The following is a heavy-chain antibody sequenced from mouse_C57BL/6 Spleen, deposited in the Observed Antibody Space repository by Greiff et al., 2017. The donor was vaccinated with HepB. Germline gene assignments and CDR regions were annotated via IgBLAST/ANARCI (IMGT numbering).Heavy chain of an antibody. V-gene: IGHV1-42*01. D-gene: IGHD1-1*01. J-gene: IGHJ3*01. CDR2: INPSTGGT. Sequence: VQLQQSGPELVKPGASVKISCKASGCSFTGYYMNWVKQSPEKSLEWIGEINPSTGGTTYNQKFKAKATLTVDKSTSTAYMQLKSLTSEDSAVYYCARRGSYGFAYWGQGTLVTVSA. CDR1: GCSFTGYY. CDR3: ARRGSYGFAY.